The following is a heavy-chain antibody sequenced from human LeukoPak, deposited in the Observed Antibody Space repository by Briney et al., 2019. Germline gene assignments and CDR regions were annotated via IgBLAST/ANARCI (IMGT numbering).Heavy chain of an antibody. J-gene: IGHJ4*02. CDR1: GFTFSSYW. Sequence: GGSLRLSCAASGFTFSSYWMSWVRQAPGKGLEWVANIRHDGSEKYYVDSVKGRFTISRDNSKNTVYLQMRNLRVEHTAVYYCAKVVAGNIDYYFDYWGQGILVAVSS. CDR3: AKVVAGNIDYYFDY. V-gene: IGHV3-7*03. CDR2: IRHDGSEK. D-gene: IGHD2/OR15-2a*01.